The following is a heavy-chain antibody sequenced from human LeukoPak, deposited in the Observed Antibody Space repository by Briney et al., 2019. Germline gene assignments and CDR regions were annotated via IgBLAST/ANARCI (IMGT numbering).Heavy chain of an antibody. D-gene: IGHD6-13*01. CDR2: IRYDGTVK. CDR1: GLNFRTSW. V-gene: IGHV3-7*01. J-gene: IGHJ4*02. Sequence: GGSLRLSCTASGLNFRTSWMSWVRQSPGKGLEFLANIRYDGTVKNYMDSVKGRFTISRDNPKNSLYLQMDSLRADDTAVYYCARDHDSSSFDYWGQGVLVTVSS. CDR3: ARDHDSSSFDY.